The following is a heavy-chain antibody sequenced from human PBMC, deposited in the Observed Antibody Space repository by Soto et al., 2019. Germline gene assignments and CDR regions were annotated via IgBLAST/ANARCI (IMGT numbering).Heavy chain of an antibody. J-gene: IGHJ4*02. CDR2: ICHSGRT. CDR3: ARVPDY. CDR1: GGSINSGGYS. Sequence: QLQLQESGSGLVKPSQTLSLTCAVSGGSINSGGYSWSWIRQPPGKGLEWIGYICHSGRTYYNPSLKRRVTRSVDRSKNQFSLKLSSVTAEDTSVYYCARVPDYWGQGTLVTVSS. V-gene: IGHV4-30-2*01.